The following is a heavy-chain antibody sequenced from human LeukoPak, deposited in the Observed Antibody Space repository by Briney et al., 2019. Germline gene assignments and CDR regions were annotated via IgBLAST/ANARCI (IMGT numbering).Heavy chain of an antibody. CDR1: GFSFRNNW. Sequence: PGGSLRLSCAASGFSFRNNWMSWVRQAPGKGLEWVANIKHDGGEKYYVDSVKGRFTISRDNAKNSLYLQMNSLRAEDTAVYYCVREGLLYSGGNCRSALDASDIWGQGTMVTVSS. CDR3: VREGLLYSGGNCRSALDASDI. J-gene: IGHJ3*02. CDR2: IKHDGGEK. V-gene: IGHV3-7*01. D-gene: IGHD2-15*01.